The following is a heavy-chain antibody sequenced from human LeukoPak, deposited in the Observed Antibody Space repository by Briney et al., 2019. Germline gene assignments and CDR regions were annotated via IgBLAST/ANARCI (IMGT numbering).Heavy chain of an antibody. J-gene: IGHJ4*02. CDR3: ARDQVECTGGTCQSRVGSDF. Sequence: SETLSLTCTVSGDSISNGVKYWSWIRQHPGRGLEWIGYIYHSGRSYYNPSLKGRITMSVDTSKNQFSLNLSSVTAADTAVYYCARDQVECTGGTCQSRVGSDFWGQGTLVTVSS. CDR1: GDSISNGVKY. D-gene: IGHD2-8*02. V-gene: IGHV4-31*03. CDR2: IYHSGRS.